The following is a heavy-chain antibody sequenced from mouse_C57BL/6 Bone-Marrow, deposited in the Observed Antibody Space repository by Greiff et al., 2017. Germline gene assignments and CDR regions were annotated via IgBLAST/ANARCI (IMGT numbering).Heavy chain of an antibody. V-gene: IGHV1-69*01. CDR2: IDPSDSYT. CDR3: ASRGAMDY. CDR1: GYTFTRYW. Sequence: QVQLQQPGAELVMPGASVKLSCKASGYTFTRYWMHWVKQRPGQGLEWIGEIDPSDSYTNYNQKFQGKSTLTVDKSSNTAYMQLSSLTSEDSAVYYCASRGAMDYWGQGTSVTVSS. J-gene: IGHJ4*01.